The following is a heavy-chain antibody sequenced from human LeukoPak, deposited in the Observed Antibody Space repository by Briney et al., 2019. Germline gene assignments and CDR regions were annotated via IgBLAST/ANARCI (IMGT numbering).Heavy chain of an antibody. J-gene: IGHJ6*02. V-gene: IGHV3-11*06. Sequence: GGSLRLSCAASGFTFSDYYMSWIRQAPGKGLEWVSSISSSSSYIYYADSVKGRFTISRDNAKNSLYLQMNSLRAEDTAVYYCARDGPEPGAVAGRVFFGMDVWGQGTTVTVSS. CDR2: ISSSSSYI. D-gene: IGHD6-19*01. CDR3: ARDGPEPGAVAGRVFFGMDV. CDR1: GFTFSDYY.